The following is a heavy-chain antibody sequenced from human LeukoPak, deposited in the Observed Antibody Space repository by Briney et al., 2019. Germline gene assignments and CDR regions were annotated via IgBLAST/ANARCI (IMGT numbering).Heavy chain of an antibody. CDR1: GFTFSSYS. D-gene: IGHD6-19*01. J-gene: IGHJ4*02. CDR3: ARDPIYSSGWYDY. V-gene: IGHV3-21*04. CDR2: ISSSSYI. Sequence: PGGSLRLSCAASGFTFSSYSMNWVRQAPGKGLEWVSSISSSSYIYYAGSVKGRFTISRDNAKNSLYLQMNSLRAEDTALYYCARDPIYSSGWYDYWGQGTLVTVSS.